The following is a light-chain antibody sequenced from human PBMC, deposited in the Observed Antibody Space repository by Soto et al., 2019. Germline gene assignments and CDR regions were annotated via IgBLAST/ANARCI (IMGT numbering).Light chain of an antibody. CDR1: HSVSSN. Sequence: EIVMTQSPATLSVSPGERATISCRASHSVSSNLAWYQQKPGQAPRLLIYGASTRATGFPHRLSGSGSVTEFTLTISSLQSEDFAVYYCQQYNNWPLTFGGGTKVEIK. CDR3: QQYNNWPLT. CDR2: GAS. V-gene: IGKV3-15*01. J-gene: IGKJ4*01.